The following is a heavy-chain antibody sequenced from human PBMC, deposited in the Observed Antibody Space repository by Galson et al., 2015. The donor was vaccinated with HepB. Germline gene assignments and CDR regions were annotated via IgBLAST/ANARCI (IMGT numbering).Heavy chain of an antibody. CDR3: VRDTYHKLDY. V-gene: IGHV3-7*01. D-gene: IGHD2/OR15-2a*01. CDR1: GFTFSDHW. J-gene: IGHJ4*02. CDR2: IQQSGVET. Sequence: SLRLSCAASGFTFSDHWINWVRQAPGKGLEWVGNIQQSGVETYADSVKGRFSISRDNAKNSVYLQLNSLSAEDTAMYYCVRDTYHKLDYWGQGALVIVSS.